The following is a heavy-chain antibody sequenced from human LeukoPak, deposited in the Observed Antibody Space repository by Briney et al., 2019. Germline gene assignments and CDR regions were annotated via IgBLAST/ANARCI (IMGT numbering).Heavy chain of an antibody. V-gene: IGHV1-8*01. CDR1: GYTFTSYD. CDR3: ARVAPPYCSSTSCYTRGYFDL. Sequence: ASVKVSCKASGYTFTSYDINWVRQAPGQGLEWMGWMNPNSGNTGYAQKFQGRVTMTRNTPISTAYMELSSLRSEDTAVYYCARVAPPYCSSTSCYTRGYFDLWGRGTLVTVSS. J-gene: IGHJ2*01. CDR2: MNPNSGNT. D-gene: IGHD2-2*02.